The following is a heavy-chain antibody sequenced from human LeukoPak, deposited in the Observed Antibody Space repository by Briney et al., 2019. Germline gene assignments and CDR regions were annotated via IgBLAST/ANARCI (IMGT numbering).Heavy chain of an antibody. CDR2: IYYSGST. D-gene: IGHD3-9*01. CDR1: GGSVSSGSYY. Sequence: SETLSLTCTVSGGSVSSGSYYWSWIRQPPGKGLEWIWYIYYSGSTNYNPSLKSRVTISVDTSKNQFSLKLSSVTAADTAVYHCAREFGYYDILTGYYPTGRFDPWGQGTLVTVSS. V-gene: IGHV4-61*01. CDR3: AREFGYYDILTGYYPTGRFDP. J-gene: IGHJ5*02.